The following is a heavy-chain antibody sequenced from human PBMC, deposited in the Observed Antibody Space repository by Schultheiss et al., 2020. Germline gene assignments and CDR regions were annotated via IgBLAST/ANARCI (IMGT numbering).Heavy chain of an antibody. V-gene: IGHV3-23*01. J-gene: IGHJ3*02. CDR1: GFAFSSYV. CDR3: AKDGRSGYTFGYGAFDI. D-gene: IGHD5-18*01. Sequence: GGSLRLSCAASGFAFSSYVLHWVRQAPGKGLERVSRISDSGSNAYYEDSVRGRFTISRDNSKNTLYLQMNSLRAEDTAVYYCAKDGRSGYTFGYGAFDIWGQGTMVTVSS. CDR2: ISDSGSNA.